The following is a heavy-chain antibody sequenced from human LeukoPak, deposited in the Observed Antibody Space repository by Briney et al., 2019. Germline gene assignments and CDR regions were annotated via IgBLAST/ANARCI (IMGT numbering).Heavy chain of an antibody. Sequence: GGSLRLSCAASGFTFNNYAMSWVRQAPGKGLEWVSGISGSGHGTYSADSVKGRFTTSRDNSKNTLYLQMNSLRAEDTAVYYCARERVIPDAFDIWGQGTMVTVSS. V-gene: IGHV3-23*01. CDR2: ISGSGHGT. CDR1: GFTFNNYA. D-gene: IGHD3-22*01. J-gene: IGHJ3*02. CDR3: ARERVIPDAFDI.